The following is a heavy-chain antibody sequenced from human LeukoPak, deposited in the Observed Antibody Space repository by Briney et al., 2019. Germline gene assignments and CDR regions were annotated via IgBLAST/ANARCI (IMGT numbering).Heavy chain of an antibody. CDR1: GSTFDDYG. V-gene: IGHV3-20*04. CDR3: ARGHIVVVTAIPYDY. CDR2: INWNGGST. J-gene: IGHJ4*02. D-gene: IGHD2-21*02. Sequence: PGGSLRLSCAASGSTFDDYGMSWVRQAPGKGLEWVSGINWNGGSTGYADSVKGRFTISRDNAKNSLYLQMNSLRAEDTALYYCARGHIVVVTAIPYDYWGQGTLVTVSS.